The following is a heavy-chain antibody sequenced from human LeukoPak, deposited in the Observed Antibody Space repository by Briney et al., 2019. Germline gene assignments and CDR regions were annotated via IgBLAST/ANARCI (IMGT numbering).Heavy chain of an antibody. CDR3: AMSYDSSGYDAFDI. CDR2: INSDGSRT. Sequence: GGSLRLSFAASGFTFSSYWMHWVRQAPGKGLVWVSRINSDGSRTSYADSVKGRFTISRDNAKNTLYLQMNSVRAEDTAVYYCAMSYDSSGYDAFDIWGQGTMVSVSS. CDR1: GFTFSSYW. V-gene: IGHV3-74*01. D-gene: IGHD3-22*01. J-gene: IGHJ3*02.